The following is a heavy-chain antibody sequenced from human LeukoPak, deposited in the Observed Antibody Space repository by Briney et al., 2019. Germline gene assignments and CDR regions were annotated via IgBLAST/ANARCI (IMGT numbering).Heavy chain of an antibody. CDR1: GFTFSSYW. CDR2: IKQDGTDK. J-gene: IGHJ6*02. CDR3: AGDLKSYYYYGMDV. V-gene: IGHV3-7*01. Sequence: GGSLRLSCAASGFTFSSYWMTWVRQAPGKGLEWVANIKQDGTDKYYVDSVKGRFTISRDNAKNSLYLQMNSLRAEDTAVYYCAGDLKSYYYYGMDVWGQGTTVTVSS.